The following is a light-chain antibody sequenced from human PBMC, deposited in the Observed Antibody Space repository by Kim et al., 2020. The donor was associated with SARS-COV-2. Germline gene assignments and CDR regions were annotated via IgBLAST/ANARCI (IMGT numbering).Light chain of an antibody. Sequence: QSITISCTGSSSDIGYSKYVSWYQQHPGKAPKLVIYDVNIRPSGVSNRFSASKSGNTASLTISGLQAEDEADYYCTSFTTSFTHIFGPGTKVTVL. CDR3: TSFTTSFTHI. CDR1: SSDIGYSKY. CDR2: DVN. V-gene: IGLV2-14*03. J-gene: IGLJ1*01.